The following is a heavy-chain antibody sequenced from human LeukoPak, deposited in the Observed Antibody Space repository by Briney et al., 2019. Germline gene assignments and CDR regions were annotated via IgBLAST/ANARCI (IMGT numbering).Heavy chain of an antibody. V-gene: IGHV1-18*01. CDR1: GYTFTSYG. J-gene: IGHJ5*02. Sequence: GASVKVSCKASGYTFTSYGISWVRQAPGQGLEWMGWISAYNGNTSYAQKLQGRVTMTTDTSTSTAYMELRSLRSDDTAVYYCARGLIILGGTYYYDSSLSPWGQGTLVTVSS. CDR3: ARGLIILGGTYYYDSSLSP. D-gene: IGHD3-22*01. CDR2: ISAYNGNT.